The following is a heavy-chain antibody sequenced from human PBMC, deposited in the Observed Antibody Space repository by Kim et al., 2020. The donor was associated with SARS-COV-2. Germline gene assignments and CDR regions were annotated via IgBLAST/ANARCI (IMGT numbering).Heavy chain of an antibody. Sequence: KYSVDSVKGRFTLSRPNANNSLYLQMNSLSSEDTAVYYWARDLGRYYFDYWGQGTLVTVSS. D-gene: IGHD2-15*01. CDR2: K. V-gene: IGHV3-7*01. J-gene: IGHJ4*02. CDR3: ARDLGRYYFDY.